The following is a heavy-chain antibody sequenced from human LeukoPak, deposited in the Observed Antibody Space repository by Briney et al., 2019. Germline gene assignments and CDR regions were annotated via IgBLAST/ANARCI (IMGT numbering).Heavy chain of an antibody. CDR2: INHSGST. CDR3: ARLRYSSSRAHIRWFDP. CDR1: GGSFSGYY. D-gene: IGHD6-13*01. J-gene: IGHJ5*02. V-gene: IGHV4-34*01. Sequence: SETLSLTCAVYGGSFSGYYWSWIRQPPGKGLEWIGEINHSGSTNYNPSLKSRVTISVDTSKNQFSLKLSSVTAADTAVYYCARLRYSSSRAHIRWFDPWGQGTLVTVFS.